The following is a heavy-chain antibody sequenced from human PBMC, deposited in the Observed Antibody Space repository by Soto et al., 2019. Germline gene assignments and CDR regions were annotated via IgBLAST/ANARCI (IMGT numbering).Heavy chain of an antibody. Sequence: VASVKVSCKASGYTFTSYGISWVRQAPGQGLEWMGWISAYNGNTNYAQKLQGRVTMTTDTSTSTAYMELRSLRSDDTAVYYCAIVPSLGYCSGGSSYGPEDYFDYWGQGTLVTVSS. J-gene: IGHJ4*02. CDR3: AIVPSLGYCSGGSSYGPEDYFDY. D-gene: IGHD2-15*01. CDR2: ISAYNGNT. CDR1: GYTFTSYG. V-gene: IGHV1-18*01.